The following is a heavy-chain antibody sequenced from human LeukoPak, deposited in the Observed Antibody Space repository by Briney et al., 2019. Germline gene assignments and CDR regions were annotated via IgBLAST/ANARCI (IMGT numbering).Heavy chain of an antibody. CDR2: ISYDGSNK. CDR1: GFTFSNYG. Sequence: GGSLRLSCAASGFTFSNYGMHWVRQAQGKGLEWVAVISYDGSNKYYADSVKGRFAISRDNSKNTLYLQMNSLRAEDTAVYYCAKAYGYCTTTSCSHEEFDYWGQGTLVTVSS. D-gene: IGHD2-2*01. J-gene: IGHJ4*02. CDR3: AKAYGYCTTTSCSHEEFDY. V-gene: IGHV3-30*18.